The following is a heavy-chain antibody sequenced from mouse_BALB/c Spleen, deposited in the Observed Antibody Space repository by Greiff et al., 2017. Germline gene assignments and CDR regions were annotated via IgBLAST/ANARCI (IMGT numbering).Heavy chain of an antibody. CDR3: ARDPHYYGSSSGYFDY. J-gene: IGHJ2*01. CDR2: INSNGGST. V-gene: IGHV5-6-3*01. D-gene: IGHD1-1*01. Sequence: EVQVVESGGGLVQPGGSLKLSCAASGFTFSSYGMSWVRQTPDKRLELVATINSNGGSTYYPDSVKGRFTISRDNAKNTLYLQMSSLKSEDTAMYYCARDPHYYGSSSGYFDYWGQGTTLTVSS. CDR1: GFTFSSYG.